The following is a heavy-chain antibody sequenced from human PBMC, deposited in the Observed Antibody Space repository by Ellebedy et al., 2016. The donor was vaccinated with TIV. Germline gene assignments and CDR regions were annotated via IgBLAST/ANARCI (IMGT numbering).Heavy chain of an antibody. CDR2: IMPILDIA. D-gene: IGHD3-22*01. CDR3: ARDLLGSADY. Sequence: SVKVSCKASGGTFSRYALNWVGQPPGQGLEWMGRIMPILDIANYPQKFQGRVTITADKSTSTAYMELRSLRSEDTAVYYCARDLLGSADYWGQGTLVTVSS. CDR1: GGTFSRYA. J-gene: IGHJ4*02. V-gene: IGHV1-69*04.